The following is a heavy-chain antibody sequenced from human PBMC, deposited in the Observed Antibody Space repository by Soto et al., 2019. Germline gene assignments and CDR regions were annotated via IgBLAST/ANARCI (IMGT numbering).Heavy chain of an antibody. Sequence: QVQLVESGGGLVKPGGALRLSCAASGFTFSDYYMSWIRQAPGKGLEWVSYISSSSSYTNYADSVKGRFTISRDNAKNSLYLQMNSLRAEDTAVYYCGRYYYYGMDVWGQGTTVTVSS. CDR1: GFTFSDYY. J-gene: IGHJ6*02. CDR3: GRYYYYGMDV. CDR2: ISSSSSYT. V-gene: IGHV3-11*06.